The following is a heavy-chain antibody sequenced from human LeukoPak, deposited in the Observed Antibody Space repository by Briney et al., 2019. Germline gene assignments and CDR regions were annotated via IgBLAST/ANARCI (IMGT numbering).Heavy chain of an antibody. CDR2: VTGSGGST. Sequence: GGSLRLSCAASGFTFSSYSMNWVRQAPGKGLEWVSAVTGSGGSTYYADSVKGRFTISRDNAKNTLYLQMNSLRAEDTAVYYCARGEKETANIYYFDYWGQGTLVTVSS. CDR1: GFTFSSYS. CDR3: ARGEKETANIYYFDY. V-gene: IGHV3-23*01. J-gene: IGHJ4*02. D-gene: IGHD2/OR15-2a*01.